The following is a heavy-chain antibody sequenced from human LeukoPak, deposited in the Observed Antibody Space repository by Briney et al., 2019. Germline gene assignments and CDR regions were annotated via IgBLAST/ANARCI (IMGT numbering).Heavy chain of an antibody. CDR3: ARGAFDL. J-gene: IGHJ2*01. V-gene: IGHV4-39*07. Sequence: SETLSLTCTVSGGSISTSSYYWGLIRQPPGQGLEWIGTVFYSGSPYYNPSLKSRVTISMDTSKNQFSLNLTSVTAADTAVYYCARGAFDLWGRGTLVTVSS. CDR2: VFYSGSP. CDR1: GGSISTSSYY.